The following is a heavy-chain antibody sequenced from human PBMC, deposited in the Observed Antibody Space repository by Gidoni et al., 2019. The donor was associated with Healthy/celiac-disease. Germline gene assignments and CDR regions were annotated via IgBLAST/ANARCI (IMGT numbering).Heavy chain of an antibody. CDR2: ISAYNGNK. D-gene: IGHD2-21*02. CDR3: ARDRSVVTATPCDP. J-gene: IGHJ5*02. CDR1: GYYFTSYG. V-gene: IGHV1-18*01. Sequence: QVQLVQSGAEVKKPGASVKVSCNASGYYFTSYGISWVRQAPGQGLEWMGWISAYNGNKNYAQKLQGRGTMTTDTSTSTAYMELRSVRSDDTAVYYCARDRSVVTATPCDPWGQGTLVTVSS.